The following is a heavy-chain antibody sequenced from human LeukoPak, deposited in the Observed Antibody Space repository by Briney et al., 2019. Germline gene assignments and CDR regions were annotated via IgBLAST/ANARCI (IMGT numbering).Heavy chain of an antibody. CDR3: ARAPGWNSGSSGYSDY. Sequence: GSLRLSCAASGFTFSRYWMSWVRQAPGKGLEWLANIKKDGSEKYYVDSVKGRFTISRDNAKNSLYLQMNSLRAEDTAVYYCARAPGWNSGSSGYSDYWGQGTLVTVSS. CDR1: GFTFSRYW. D-gene: IGHD3-22*01. J-gene: IGHJ4*02. V-gene: IGHV3-7*01. CDR2: IKKDGSEK.